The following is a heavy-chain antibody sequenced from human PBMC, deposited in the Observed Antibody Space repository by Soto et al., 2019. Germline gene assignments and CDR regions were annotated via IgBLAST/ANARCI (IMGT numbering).Heavy chain of an antibody. CDR3: ARGMTTVTALHY. J-gene: IGHJ4*02. CDR2: IYHSGIT. D-gene: IGHD4-4*01. V-gene: IGHV4-30-2*01. CDR1: GGSISSGGYS. Sequence: QLQLQESGSGLVKPSQTLSLTCAVSGGSISSGGYSWSWIRQPPGKGLEWVGYIYHSGITYYNPSLICRVTIPVDRSKNQFSLKLRSVTAADTAVYSCARGMTTVTALHYWGQGTLFTVAS.